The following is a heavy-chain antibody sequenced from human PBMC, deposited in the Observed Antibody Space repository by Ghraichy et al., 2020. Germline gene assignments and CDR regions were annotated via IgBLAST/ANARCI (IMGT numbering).Heavy chain of an antibody. D-gene: IGHD1-7*01. CDR2: ISRKGRNT. CDR3: VREGQELGKSGFDL. CDR1: GFNFREHY. J-gene: IGHJ5*02. Sequence: GALRLSCAASGFNFREHYMSWIRQAPGKGLEWVSLISRKGRNTNYADSVRGRFTISRDDAKSALFLQLNAVRDEDTAIYYCVREGQELGKSGFDLWGQGTPVTVSS. V-gene: IGHV3-11*05.